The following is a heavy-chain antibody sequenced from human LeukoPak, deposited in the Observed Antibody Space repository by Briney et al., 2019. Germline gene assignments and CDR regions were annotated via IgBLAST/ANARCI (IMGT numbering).Heavy chain of an antibody. Sequence: GGSLRLSCAVSGITLSNYGMSWVRQGPGKGLEWVAGISDSGGRTNYADSVKGRFTISRDNPKNTLYLKMNSLRAEDTAVYFCAKRGVVIRVILVGFHKEAYYFDSWGQGALVTVSS. CDR1: GITLSNYG. CDR2: ISDSGGRT. D-gene: IGHD3-22*01. J-gene: IGHJ4*02. V-gene: IGHV3-23*01. CDR3: AKRGVVIRVILVGFHKEAYYFDS.